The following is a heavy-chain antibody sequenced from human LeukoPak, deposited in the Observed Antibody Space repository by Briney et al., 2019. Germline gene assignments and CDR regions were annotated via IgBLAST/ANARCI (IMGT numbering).Heavy chain of an antibody. J-gene: IGHJ4*02. V-gene: IGHV3-23*01. D-gene: IGHD2-2*01. CDR3: AKAMSSTTWGIFDY. Sequence: GGYLTLSCAASVFTFSGYAVSWVRQAPGGGLECISSISGSGETTYYADSVKGRFTSSRDNSKKTVYLQLSSPRAEDTAVYYCAKAMSSTTWGIFDYWGQGTLVTVSS. CDR1: VFTFSGYA. CDR2: ISGSGETT.